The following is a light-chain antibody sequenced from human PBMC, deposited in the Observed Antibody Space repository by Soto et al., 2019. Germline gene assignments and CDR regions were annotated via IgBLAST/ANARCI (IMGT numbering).Light chain of an antibody. J-gene: IGKJ2*01. Sequence: DIQMTQSPSSLSASVGDRVTITCQASQDISNYLNWYPQKPGKAPKLLIYAASTLQTGVPSRFTGSGSGTDFTLTIISLQPEDYATYFCQQSYSMPYAFGPGTKVDI. CDR3: QQSYSMPYA. CDR2: AAS. V-gene: IGKV1-39*01. CDR1: QDISNY.